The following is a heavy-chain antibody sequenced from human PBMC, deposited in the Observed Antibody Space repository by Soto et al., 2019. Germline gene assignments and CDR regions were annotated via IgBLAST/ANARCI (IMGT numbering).Heavy chain of an antibody. D-gene: IGHD6-13*01. CDR1: GGSISSSSYY. Sequence: SETLSLTCTVSGGSISSSSYYWGWIRQPPGKGLEWIGSIYYSGSTYYNPSLKSRVTISVDTSKNQFSLKLSSVTAAGTAVYYCASQQLVHYYYGMDVWGQGTTVTVSS. J-gene: IGHJ6*02. V-gene: IGHV4-39*01. CDR2: IYYSGST. CDR3: ASQQLVHYYYGMDV.